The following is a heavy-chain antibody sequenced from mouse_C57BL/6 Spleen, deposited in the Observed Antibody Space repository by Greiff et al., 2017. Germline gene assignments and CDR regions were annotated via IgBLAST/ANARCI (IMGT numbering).Heavy chain of an antibody. CDR2: IYPRSGNT. D-gene: IGHD1-1*01. CDR3: ARPATVVATRFAY. CDR1: GYTFTSYG. J-gene: IGHJ3*01. Sequence: QVQLKESGAELARPGASVKLSCKASGYTFTSYGISWVKQRTGQGLEWIGEIYPRSGNTYYNEKFKGKATLTADKSSSTAYMELRSLTSEDSAVYFCARPATVVATRFAYWGQGTLVTVSA. V-gene: IGHV1-81*01.